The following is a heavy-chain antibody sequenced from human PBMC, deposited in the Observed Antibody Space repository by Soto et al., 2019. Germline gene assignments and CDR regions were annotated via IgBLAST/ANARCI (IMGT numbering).Heavy chain of an antibody. CDR1: GGSISSGGYY. Sequence: QVQLQESGPGLVKPSQTLSLTCTVSGGSISSGGYYWSWIRQHPGKGLEWIGYIHYSGSTYYNPSLKSRVIISADTPKNQVSLKLSSVTAADTAVYYCARGAYDSSAYRWFAPWGQGTLVTVSS. D-gene: IGHD3-22*01. CDR2: IHYSGST. V-gene: IGHV4-31*03. J-gene: IGHJ5*02. CDR3: ARGAYDSSAYRWFAP.